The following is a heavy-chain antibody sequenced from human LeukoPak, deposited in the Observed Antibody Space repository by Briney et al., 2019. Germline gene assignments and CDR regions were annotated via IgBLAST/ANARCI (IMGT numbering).Heavy chain of an antibody. CDR1: GGSISSYY. Sequence: PSETLSLTCTVSGGSISSYYWGWIRQPPGKGLEWIGYIYYSGSTNYNPSLKSRVTISVDRSKNQFSLELSSVTAADTAVYYCARQTRSGSYYGMDVWGQGTTVTVSS. J-gene: IGHJ6*02. CDR2: IYYSGST. V-gene: IGHV4-59*08. CDR3: ARQTRSGSYYGMDV. D-gene: IGHD1-26*01.